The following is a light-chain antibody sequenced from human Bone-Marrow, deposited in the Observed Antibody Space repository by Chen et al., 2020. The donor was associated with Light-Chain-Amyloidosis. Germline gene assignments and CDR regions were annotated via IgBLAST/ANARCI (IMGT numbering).Light chain of an antibody. V-gene: IGLV2-14*01. Sequence: QSALTQPASVSGSPGQSIPISCTGTSSDVGGDNHVSWYQQHPAKAPKLMIYEVTNRPSWVPDRFSGSKSDNTASLSISGLQTEAEADYFCSSYTITNTLVFGSGTRVTVL. CDR1: SSDVGGDNH. J-gene: IGLJ1*01. CDR3: SSYTITNTLV. CDR2: EVT.